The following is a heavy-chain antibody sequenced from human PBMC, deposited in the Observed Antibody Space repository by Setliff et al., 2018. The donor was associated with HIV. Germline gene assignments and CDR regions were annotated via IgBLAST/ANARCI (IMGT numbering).Heavy chain of an antibody. Sequence: SETLSLTCAVYGESFSGYYWSWIRQPPGKGLEWIGEVTHSGRTNYNPSLESRVTTSVDTSKKQFSLRLTSVTAADTAVYYCARGVRDNSGWSSYYFDYWGQGTQVTVSS. V-gene: IGHV4-34*01. D-gene: IGHD6-19*01. J-gene: IGHJ4*02. CDR1: GESFSGYY. CDR2: VTHSGRT. CDR3: ARGVRDNSGWSSYYFDY.